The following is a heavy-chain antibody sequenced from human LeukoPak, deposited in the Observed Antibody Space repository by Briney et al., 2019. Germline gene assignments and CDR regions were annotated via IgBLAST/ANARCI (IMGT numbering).Heavy chain of an antibody. J-gene: IGHJ4*02. CDR3: ARDRGYCKSTSCHLLDY. CDR2: ISAYNRNT. CDR1: GYTFTSYG. V-gene: IGHV1-18*01. Sequence: ASVKVSCKASGYTFTSYGISWMRQAPGQGLEWMGWISAYNRNTNHAQKLQGRVTITTHTSTPTAYMELRRLMSYGAAVSYCARDRGYCKSTSCHLLDYWGQGTLVTVSS. D-gene: IGHD2-2*01.